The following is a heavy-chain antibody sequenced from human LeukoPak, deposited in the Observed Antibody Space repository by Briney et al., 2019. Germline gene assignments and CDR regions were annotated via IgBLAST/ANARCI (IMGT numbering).Heavy chain of an antibody. CDR1: GFTVSSNY. CDR3: AKEGRDSGGYNGWFET. J-gene: IGHJ5*02. Sequence: LRLSCAASGFTVSSNYMSWVRQHPGKGLEWIGYVCHDGGTSYNPSLKSRVTVAIDTSKNQFSLKLNSVTAADTAVFYCAKEGRDSGGYNGWFETWGQGTLVTVSS. V-gene: IGHV4-31*02. CDR2: VCHDGGT. D-gene: IGHD2-15*01.